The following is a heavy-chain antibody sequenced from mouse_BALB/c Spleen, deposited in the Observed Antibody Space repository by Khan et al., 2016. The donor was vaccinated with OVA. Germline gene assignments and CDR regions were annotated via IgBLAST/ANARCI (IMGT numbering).Heavy chain of an antibody. J-gene: IGHJ1*01. CDR1: GYTFTNYG. CDR3: ASGGYWYFDV. D-gene: IGHD1-1*02. Sequence: QIQLVQSGPELKKPGETVKISCKASGYTFTNYGMNWVKQAPGKGLKWMGWINTYTGEPTYADDFKGRFAFSLETSASTAYLQINNLKNKETATYFCASGGYWYFDVWGAGTTVTVSS. CDR2: INTYTGEP. V-gene: IGHV9-3-1*01.